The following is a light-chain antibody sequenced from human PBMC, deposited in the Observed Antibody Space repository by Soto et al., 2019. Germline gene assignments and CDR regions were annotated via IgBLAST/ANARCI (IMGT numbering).Light chain of an antibody. CDR2: GAS. V-gene: IGKV3-15*01. CDR3: QQYNNWPGT. J-gene: IGKJ1*01. CDR1: QTVRNN. Sequence: EIVLTQSPDTLSLSPGERATLSCRASQTVRNNYLAWYQQKPGQAPRLLIYGASTRATGIPARFSGSGSGTEFTLTISSLQSEDFAVYYCQQYNNWPGTFGQGTKVDIK.